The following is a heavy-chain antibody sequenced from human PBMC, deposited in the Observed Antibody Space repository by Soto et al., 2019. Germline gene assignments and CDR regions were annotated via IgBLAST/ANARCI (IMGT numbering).Heavy chain of an antibody. D-gene: IGHD2-8*01. CDR2: IFHSGNT. Sequence: QVQLQESGPGLVKPSGTLSLTCAVSSGSIDTTNWWSWVRQPPGKGLEWIGEIFHSGNTYYNPSLARRVTISVDTSKNQFSLNLRSVTAADTAVYYCARRTWGMDVWGQGTTVTVSS. V-gene: IGHV4-4*02. CDR3: ARRTWGMDV. CDR1: SGSIDTTNW. J-gene: IGHJ6*02.